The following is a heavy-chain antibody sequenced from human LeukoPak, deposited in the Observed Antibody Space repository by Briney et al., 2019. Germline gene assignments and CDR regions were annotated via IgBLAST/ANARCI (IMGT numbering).Heavy chain of an antibody. CDR2: IYYSGST. J-gene: IGHJ4*02. CDR1: GGSISSYY. Sequence: SETLSLTCTVSGGSISSYYWSWIRQPPGKGLEWIGYIYYSGSTNYNPSLKSRLTISVDTSKNQFSLNLSSVTAADTAVYYCARRANTRVVFDYWGQGTLVTVSS. CDR3: ARRANTRVVFDY. V-gene: IGHV4-59*08. D-gene: IGHD3-22*01.